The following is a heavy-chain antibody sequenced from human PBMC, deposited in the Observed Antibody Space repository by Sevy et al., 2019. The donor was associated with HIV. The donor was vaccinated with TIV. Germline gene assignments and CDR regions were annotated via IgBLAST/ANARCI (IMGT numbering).Heavy chain of an antibody. J-gene: IGHJ3*02. D-gene: IGHD3-10*01. CDR2: INPNSGGT. CDR1: GYTFTGYY. CDR3: ARSGHYGSGSYYTPHDAFDI. V-gene: IGHV1-2*02. Sequence: ASVKVSCKASGYTFTGYYMHWVRQAPGQGLEWMGLINPNSGGTNYAQKFQGRVTMTRDTSISTAYMELSRLRSDDTAVYYCARSGHYGSGSYYTPHDAFDIWGQGTMVTVSS.